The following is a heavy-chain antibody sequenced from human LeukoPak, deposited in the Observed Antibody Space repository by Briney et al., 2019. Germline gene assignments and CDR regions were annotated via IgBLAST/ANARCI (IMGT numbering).Heavy chain of an antibody. CDR3: ARGPKRYYYGSGSYPPDAFDI. D-gene: IGHD3-10*01. Sequence: PSETLSLTCGVYGGSFSDYYWSWIRQPPGKGLEWIGEINHSGSTNYNPSLKSRVTISVDTSKNQFSLKLSSVTAADTAVYYCARGPKRYYYGSGSYPPDAFDIWGQGTMVTVSS. J-gene: IGHJ3*02. CDR2: INHSGST. V-gene: IGHV4-34*01. CDR1: GGSFSDYY.